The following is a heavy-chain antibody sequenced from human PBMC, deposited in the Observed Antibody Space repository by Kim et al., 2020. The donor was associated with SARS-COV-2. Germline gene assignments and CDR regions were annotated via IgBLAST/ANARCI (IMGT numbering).Heavy chain of an antibody. D-gene: IGHD2-2*01. CDR1: GFTFSSYA. J-gene: IGHJ6*02. V-gene: IGHV3-30-3*01. CDR3: ARSYCNRITCYGMDV. CDR2: ISYDGTNK. Sequence: GGSLRLSCAASGFTFSSYAMHWVRQAPGKGLEWVAVISYDGTNKYFADSVKGRFTISRDNSKNTLYLQMNSLRAEVTAVYYCARSYCNRITCYGMDVWG.